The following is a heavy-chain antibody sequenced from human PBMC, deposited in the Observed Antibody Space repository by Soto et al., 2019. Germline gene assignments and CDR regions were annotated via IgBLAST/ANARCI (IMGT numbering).Heavy chain of an antibody. CDR2: IYYSGST. D-gene: IGHD6-6*01. CDR1: GGFISSGGYY. CDR3: ERGGYSSSFNWFDP. Sequence: SETLSLTCTVSGGFISSGGYYWSWIRHHPGKGLEWIGYIYYSGSTYYNPSLKSRVTISVDTSKNQFSLKLRSVTAADTAVYYCERGGYSSSFNWFDPWGQGNLVSVSS. V-gene: IGHV4-31*03. J-gene: IGHJ5*02.